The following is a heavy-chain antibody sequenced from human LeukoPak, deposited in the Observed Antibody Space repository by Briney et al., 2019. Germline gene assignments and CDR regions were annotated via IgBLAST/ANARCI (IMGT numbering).Heavy chain of an antibody. J-gene: IGHJ6*03. D-gene: IGHD2-2*01. CDR3: ARDPPQIVVVPAAPYYYYYYMDV. V-gene: IGHV1-18*01. CDR2: ISAYNGST. CDR1: GYTFTSCG. Sequence: ASVKVSCKASGYTFTSCGISWARQAPGQGLEWMGWISAYNGSTNYAQKLQGRVTMTTDTSTSTAYMELRSLRSDDTAVYYCARDPPQIVVVPAAPYYYYYYMDVWGKGTTVTVSS.